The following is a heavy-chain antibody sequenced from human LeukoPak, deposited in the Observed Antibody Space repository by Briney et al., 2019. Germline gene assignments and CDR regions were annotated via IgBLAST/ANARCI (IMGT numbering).Heavy chain of an antibody. CDR1: GGSISNYY. CDR3: ARSGSSGWTEFDF. J-gene: IGHJ4*02. CDR2: IYYSGST. Sequence: SETLSLTCTVSGGSISNYYWSWIRQPPGKGLEWIGYIYYSGSTNYNPSLKSRVTISVDTSKNQFSLKLSSVTAADTAVYYCARSGSSGWTEFDFWGRGTLVTVSS. D-gene: IGHD6-19*01. V-gene: IGHV4-59*01.